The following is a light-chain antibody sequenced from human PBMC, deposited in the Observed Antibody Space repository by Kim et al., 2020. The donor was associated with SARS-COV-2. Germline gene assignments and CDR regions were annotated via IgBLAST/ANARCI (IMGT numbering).Light chain of an antibody. Sequence: GHAFTISCTGTRNDVGSYDRVSWYQQPPGTAPKLMIYEVNNRPSGVPDRFSGSKSGYTAYLTISGLQADDEAEYFCSSYTRSSICVFGGGTQLTVL. J-gene: IGLJ2*01. CDR3: SSYTRSSICV. V-gene: IGLV2-18*02. CDR2: EVN. CDR1: RNDVGSYDR.